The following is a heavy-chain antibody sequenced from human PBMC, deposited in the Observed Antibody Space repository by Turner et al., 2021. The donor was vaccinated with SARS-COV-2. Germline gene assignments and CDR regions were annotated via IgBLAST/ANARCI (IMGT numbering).Heavy chain of an antibody. CDR3: ARDRSTYYDFWSGYWHFDY. Sequence: EVQLVVSGGGLVQPGGSLRLSCAAPGLPFSSYWMSWVRQAPGKGLEWVANINQDGSEKYYVDSVKGRFTISRDNAKNSLYLQMNSLRAEDTAVYYCARDRSTYYDFWSGYWHFDYWGQGTLVTVSS. CDR2: INQDGSEK. V-gene: IGHV3-7*01. CDR1: GLPFSSYW. D-gene: IGHD3-3*01. J-gene: IGHJ4*02.